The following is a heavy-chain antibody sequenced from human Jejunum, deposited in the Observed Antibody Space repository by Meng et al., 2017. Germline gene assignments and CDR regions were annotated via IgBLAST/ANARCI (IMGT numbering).Heavy chain of an antibody. CDR3: ARDHMGSLDY. D-gene: IGHD1-26*01. CDR1: GGSVSSAGYQ. J-gene: IGHJ4*02. V-gene: IGHV4-61*08. Sequence: HVQLQASGPGLVRPPETLSLSCSVSGGSVSSAGYQWSWIRQPPGKGLEWIGYASTNYNPSLKSRVTISVDTSKNQFSLRLTSVTAADTAVYYCARDHMGSLDYWGQGILVTVSS. CDR2: AST.